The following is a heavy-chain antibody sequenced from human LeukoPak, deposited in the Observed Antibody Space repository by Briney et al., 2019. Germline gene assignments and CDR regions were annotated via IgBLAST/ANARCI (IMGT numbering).Heavy chain of an antibody. D-gene: IGHD3-16*01. CDR1: GGSISSTNCH. V-gene: IGHV4-39*01. CDR3: ARQFTGEWGSYVRPYWLDP. CDR2: IYYSGTT. Sequence: PSETLSLTCSVSGGSISSTNCHWGWIRQPPGKGLEWNGRIYYSGTTYYNPSLKSRFTISVDTSKNQFSLKLSSVTAADTAVDYCARQFTGEWGSYVRPYWLDPWGQGTLVTVSS. J-gene: IGHJ5*02.